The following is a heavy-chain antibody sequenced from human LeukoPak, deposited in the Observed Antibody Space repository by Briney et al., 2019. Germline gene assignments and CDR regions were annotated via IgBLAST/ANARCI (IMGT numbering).Heavy chain of an antibody. V-gene: IGHV1-69*13. CDR3: AREDADYYDSSGHYYYYGMDV. J-gene: IGHJ6*02. CDR1: GGTFSSYA. D-gene: IGHD3-22*01. Sequence: GASVKVSCKASGGTFSSYAISWVRQAPGQGLEWMGGIIPIFGTANYAQKFQDRVTITADESTSTAYMELSSLRSEDTAVYYCAREDADYYDSSGHYYYYGMDVWGQGTTVTVSS. CDR2: IIPIFGTA.